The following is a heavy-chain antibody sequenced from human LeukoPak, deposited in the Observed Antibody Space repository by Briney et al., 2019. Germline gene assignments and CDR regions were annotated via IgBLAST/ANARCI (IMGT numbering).Heavy chain of an antibody. Sequence: SETLSLTCAVYGGSFSGYYWSWIRQPPGKGLEWIGEINHSGSTNYNPSLKSRVTISVDTSKNQFSLKLSSVTAADTAVYYCARRECSSTSCYNSWFDPWGQGTLVTVSS. CDR2: INHSGST. V-gene: IGHV4-34*01. J-gene: IGHJ5*02. CDR3: ARRECSSTSCYNSWFDP. CDR1: GGSFSGYY. D-gene: IGHD2-2*02.